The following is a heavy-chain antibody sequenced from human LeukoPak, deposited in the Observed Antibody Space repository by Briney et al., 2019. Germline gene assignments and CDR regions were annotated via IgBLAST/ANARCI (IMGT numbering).Heavy chain of an antibody. J-gene: IGHJ6*03. CDR3: AKGLRTGVGPYMGYHYYMDV. CDR2: INDNGAGT. Sequence: GGSLRLSCAASGFTFSSYAMSWVRQAPGKGLKWVSTINDNGAGTYYADSVKGRFTISRDNSYNTVSLQMNSQRDEDTGVYFCAKGLRTGVGPYMGYHYYMDVWGKGATVTVSS. CDR1: GFTFSSYA. D-gene: IGHD3-16*01. V-gene: IGHV3-23*01.